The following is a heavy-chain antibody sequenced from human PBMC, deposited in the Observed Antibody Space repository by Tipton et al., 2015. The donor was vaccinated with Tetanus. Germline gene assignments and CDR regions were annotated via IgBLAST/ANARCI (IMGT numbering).Heavy chain of an antibody. V-gene: IGHV3-33*08. Sequence: SLRLSCAASGLIFSNAWMNWVRQAPGKGLEWLAVSWYDGTDKYYADSVKGRFTISRDNSKNTLYLQMNSLRAEDTALYYCAREADCSGGSCFSGDFDTWGQGTQVTVSP. D-gene: IGHD2-15*01. CDR2: SWYDGTDK. J-gene: IGHJ4*02. CDR3: AREADCSGGSCFSGDFDT. CDR1: GLIFSNAW.